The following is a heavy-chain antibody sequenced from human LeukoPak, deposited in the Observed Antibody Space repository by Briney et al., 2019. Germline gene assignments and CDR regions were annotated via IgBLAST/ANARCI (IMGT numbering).Heavy chain of an antibody. Sequence: PSETLSLTCTVSSGSISSFYWSWNRQPDGQGLEWIGRTYTSGSTNYNPSLKSRVTMSVDTSKNQFSLKLSSVTAADTAVYYCARGPMGPLYYYYYHMDVWGKGTTVTVSS. CDR3: ARGPMGPLYYYYYHMDV. V-gene: IGHV4-4*07. D-gene: IGHD2-8*01. CDR1: SGSISSFY. CDR2: TYTSGST. J-gene: IGHJ6*03.